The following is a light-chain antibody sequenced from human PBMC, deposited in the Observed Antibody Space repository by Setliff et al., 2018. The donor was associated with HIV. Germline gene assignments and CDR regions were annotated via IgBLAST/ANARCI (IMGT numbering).Light chain of an antibody. J-gene: IGLJ3*02. CDR1: NSNIRYNY. CDR3: AAWDDSVSSPV. Sequence: QSALAQPPSASGTPGQRVTISCAGSNSNIRYNYVYRYRHFPGAAPKLLIHKNDQRPSGVPDRFSGSKSDTSASLAISGLRSEDEAEYYCAAWDDSVSSPVFGGGTQLTVL. V-gene: IGLV1-47*01. CDR2: KND.